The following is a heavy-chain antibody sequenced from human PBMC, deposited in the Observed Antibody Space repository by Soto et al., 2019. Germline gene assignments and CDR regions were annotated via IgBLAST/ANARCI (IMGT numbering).Heavy chain of an antibody. CDR1: GFTFSSYG. V-gene: IGHV3-30*18. J-gene: IGHJ4*02. D-gene: IGHD3-22*01. CDR2: ISYDGSNK. Sequence: QVQLVESGGGVVQPGRSLRLSCAASGFTFSSYGMHWVRQAPGKGLEWVAVISYDGSNKYYADSVKGRFTISRDNSKNTLYLQMNSLRAEDTAVYYCAKDYYYDSSGYYLGYFDYWGQGTLVTVSS. CDR3: AKDYYYDSSGYYLGYFDY.